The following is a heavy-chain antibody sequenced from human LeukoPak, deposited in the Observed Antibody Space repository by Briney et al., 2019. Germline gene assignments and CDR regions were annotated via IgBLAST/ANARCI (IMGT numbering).Heavy chain of an antibody. V-gene: IGHV1-2*02. J-gene: IGHJ3*02. CDR3: ARTLHADTGGWGAFDI. Sequence: ASVKVSCKASGYTFTGYYMHWVRQAPGQGLEWMGWINPNSGGTNYAQNFQGRVTMTRDTSISTAYMELSSLISDDTAVYFCARTLHADTGGWGAFDIWGQGTMVTVSS. CDR2: INPNSGGT. D-gene: IGHD2-8*02. CDR1: GYTFTGYY.